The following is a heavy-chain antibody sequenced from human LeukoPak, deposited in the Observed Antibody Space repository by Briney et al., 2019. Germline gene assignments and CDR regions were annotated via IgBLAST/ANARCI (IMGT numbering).Heavy chain of an antibody. J-gene: IGHJ3*02. CDR2: ISYDGSNK. D-gene: IGHD3-22*01. Sequence: PGGSLRLSCAASGFTFSSYGMHWVRQAPGKGLEWVAVISYDGSNKYYADSVKGRFTISRDNPKNTLYLQMNSLRAEDTAVYYCARDGAYDSSGYSAFDIWGQGTMVTVSS. V-gene: IGHV3-30*03. CDR1: GFTFSSYG. CDR3: ARDGAYDSSGYSAFDI.